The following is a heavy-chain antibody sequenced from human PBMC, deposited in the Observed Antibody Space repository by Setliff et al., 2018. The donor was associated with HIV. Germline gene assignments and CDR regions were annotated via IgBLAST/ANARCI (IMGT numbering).Heavy chain of an antibody. V-gene: IGHV4-59*11. D-gene: IGHD2-8*01. Sequence: PSETLSLTCTVSGGSISSHYWSWIRQPPGKGLEWIGYIYYSGNTDYNPSLKSRVTISEDTSKNQFSLKVNSVTAADTAMYFCARESPDGLDYWGQGTLVTVSS. CDR3: ARESPDGLDY. CDR1: GGSISSHY. J-gene: IGHJ4*02. CDR2: IYYSGNT.